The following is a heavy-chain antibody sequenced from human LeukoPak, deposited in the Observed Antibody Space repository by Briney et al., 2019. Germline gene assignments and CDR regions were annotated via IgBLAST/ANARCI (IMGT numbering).Heavy chain of an antibody. CDR2: INTNTGNP. V-gene: IGHV7-4-1*02. CDR1: GYTFTSYG. Sequence: ASVKVSCKASGYTFTSYGISWVRQAPGQGLEWMGWINTNTGNPTYAQGFTGRFVFSLDTSVSTAYLQISSLKAEDTAVYYCARVGDSSGYYYYYYYMDVWGKGTTVTVSS. J-gene: IGHJ6*03. D-gene: IGHD3-22*01. CDR3: ARVGDSSGYYYYYYYMDV.